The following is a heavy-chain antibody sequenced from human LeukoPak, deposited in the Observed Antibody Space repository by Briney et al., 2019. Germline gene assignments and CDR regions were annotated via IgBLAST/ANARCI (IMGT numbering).Heavy chain of an antibody. V-gene: IGHV3-21*01. CDR3: ARDLHGTSLFDNDAFDI. J-gene: IGHJ3*02. D-gene: IGHD2-2*01. CDR1: GFTFSSYS. Sequence: GGSLRLSCAASGFTFSSYSMNWVRQAPGKGLEWVSSISSSSSYIYHADSVKGRFTISRDNAKNSLYLQMNSLRAEDTAVYYCARDLHGTSLFDNDAFDIWGQGTMVTVSS. CDR2: ISSSSSYI.